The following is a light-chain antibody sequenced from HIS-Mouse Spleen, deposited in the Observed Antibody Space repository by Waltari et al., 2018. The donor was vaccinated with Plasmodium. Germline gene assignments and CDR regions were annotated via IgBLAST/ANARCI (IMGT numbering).Light chain of an antibody. V-gene: IGKV3-15*01. Sequence: EIVMTHSPPTLSVSTGHRSTLPSRASQSVSSNLAWYQQKPGQAPRLPIYGASTRATGIPARFSGSGSGKEFTLTISSMQSEDFAVYYCQQYNNWPPLTFGGGTKVEIK. CDR1: QSVSSN. CDR2: GAS. J-gene: IGKJ4*01. CDR3: QQYNNWPPLT.